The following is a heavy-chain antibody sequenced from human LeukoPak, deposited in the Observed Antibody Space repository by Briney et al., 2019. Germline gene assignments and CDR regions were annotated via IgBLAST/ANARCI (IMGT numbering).Heavy chain of an antibody. Sequence: GGSLRLSCAASGFTFSSYSMNWVRQAPGEGLEWVSSISSSSSYIYYADSVKGRFTISRDNAKNSLYLQMNSLRAEDTAVYYCARAIAPAAIDYWGQGTLVTVSS. CDR3: ARAIAPAAIDY. CDR1: GFTFSSYS. J-gene: IGHJ4*02. V-gene: IGHV3-21*01. D-gene: IGHD2-2*01. CDR2: ISSSSSYI.